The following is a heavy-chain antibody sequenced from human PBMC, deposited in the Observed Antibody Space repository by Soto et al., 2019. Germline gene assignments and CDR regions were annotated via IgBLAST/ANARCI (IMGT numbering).Heavy chain of an antibody. CDR3: ARSSRPAAGSNAFDI. Sequence: GESLKISCKGSGYSFTSYWIGWVRQMPGKGLEWMGIIYPGDSGTRYSPSFQGQVTISADKSISTAYLQWSSLKASDTAMYYCARSSRPAAGSNAFDIWGQGTMVTVSS. V-gene: IGHV5-51*01. CDR2: IYPGDSGT. CDR1: GYSFTSYW. J-gene: IGHJ3*02. D-gene: IGHD2-2*01.